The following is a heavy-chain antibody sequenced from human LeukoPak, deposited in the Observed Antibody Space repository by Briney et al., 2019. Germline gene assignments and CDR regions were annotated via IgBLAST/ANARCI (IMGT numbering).Heavy chain of an antibody. CDR1: SGSISSYY. CDR2: IYTSGST. D-gene: IGHD5-12*01. Sequence: SETLSLTCTVSSGSISSYYWSWIRQPAGKGLEWIGRIYTSGSTNYNPSLKSRVTMSVDTSKNQFSLKLSSVTAADTAVYYCAREVDIVATTKGFDYWGQGTLVTVSS. J-gene: IGHJ4*02. CDR3: AREVDIVATTKGFDY. V-gene: IGHV4-4*07.